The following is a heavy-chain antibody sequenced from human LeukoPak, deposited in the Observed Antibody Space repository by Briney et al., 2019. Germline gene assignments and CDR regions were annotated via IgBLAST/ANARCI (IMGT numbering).Heavy chain of an antibody. CDR2: SSGSGGST. CDR1: GFTFSSYA. CDR3: AKEGLYDYSNYYFDY. D-gene: IGHD4-11*01. J-gene: IGHJ4*02. V-gene: IGHV3-23*01. Sequence: PGGSLRLSCAASGFTFSSYAMSWVRQAPGKGLEWVSASSGSGGSTYYADSARGGVTISRENSKHTLYFQMNSLRAEDTAVYYCAKEGLYDYSNYYFDYWGQGTLVTVSS.